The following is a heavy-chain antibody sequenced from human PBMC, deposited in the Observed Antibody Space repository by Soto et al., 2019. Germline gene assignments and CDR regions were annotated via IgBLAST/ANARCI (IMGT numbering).Heavy chain of an antibody. CDR2: ISGDSGAI. CDR3: VRGGRFTFGFDY. J-gene: IGHJ4*02. Sequence: EVQLLESGGGLVQPGGSLRLSCAASGFTFSTSSMSWVRQAPGKGLEWVSAISGDSGAIYYADSVKGRFTISRDNSRDTLYLQMNSLRAEDTALYFCVRGGRFTFGFDYWGQGTLISVSS. D-gene: IGHD3-16*01. V-gene: IGHV3-23*01. CDR1: GFTFSTSS.